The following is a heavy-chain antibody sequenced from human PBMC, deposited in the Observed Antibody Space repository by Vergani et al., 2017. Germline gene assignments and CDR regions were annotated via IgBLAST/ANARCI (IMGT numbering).Heavy chain of an antibody. V-gene: IGHV3-23*01. CDR3: ARDLGTYGEGPAEYFQH. CDR1: GFTFSSSA. CDR2: ISGSGGST. J-gene: IGHJ1*01. D-gene: IGHD4-17*01. Sequence: EVQLLESGGGLVQPGGSLRLSCAASGFTFSSSAMSWVRQAPGKGLEWVSAISGSGGSTYYADSVKGRFTISRDNSKNTLYLEMNGLTAEDTAGYYCARDLGTYGEGPAEYFQHWGQGTLVTVSS.